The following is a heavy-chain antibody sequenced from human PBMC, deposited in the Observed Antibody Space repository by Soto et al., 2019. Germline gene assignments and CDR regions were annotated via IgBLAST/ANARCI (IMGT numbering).Heavy chain of an antibody. CDR3: ERDLRSYDFWSGYYPLRSYYYDGMDV. D-gene: IGHD3-3*01. CDR1: GFTFSSYC. V-gene: IGHV3-33*01. J-gene: IGHJ6*01. Sequence: GGSLRLSCAACGFTFSSYCIHWVRQAPCKGLEWVAVIWYDGSNKYYADSVKGRFTISRDNSKNTLYLQMNSLRAEDTAVYYCERDLRSYDFWSGYYPLRSYYYDGMDVWGQGTTVTV. CDR2: IWYDGSNK.